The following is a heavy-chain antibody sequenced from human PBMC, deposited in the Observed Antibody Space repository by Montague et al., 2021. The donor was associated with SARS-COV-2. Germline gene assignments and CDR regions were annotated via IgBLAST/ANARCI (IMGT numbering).Heavy chain of an antibody. V-gene: IGHV4-34*01. CDR2: IRQSGRT. J-gene: IGHJ3*02. CDR3: ARGGYYDYAFDI. Sequence: SETLSLTCAVYGGSFGDDHWSWIRQPPGKGLEWIGNIRQSGRTNXNPSLKSRVTISVDTSKNQFSLKLSSVTAADTAVYYCARGGYYDYAFDIWGQGTMVTVS. CDR1: GGSFGDDH. D-gene: IGHD3-22*01.